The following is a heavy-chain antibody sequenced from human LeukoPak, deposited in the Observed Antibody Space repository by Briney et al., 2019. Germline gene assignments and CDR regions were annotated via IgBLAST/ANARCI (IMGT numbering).Heavy chain of an antibody. CDR3: ARAGWLQPLN. D-gene: IGHD5-18*01. CDR1: GVSISSYY. CDR2: IYYSGST. V-gene: IGHV4-59*01. J-gene: IGHJ4*02. Sequence: KPSETLSLTCTVSGVSISSYYWSWIRQPPGKALEWIGYIYYSGSTNYNPSLKSRVTISVDTSKNQFSLKLNSVTAADTAVYYCARAGWLQPLNWGQGTLVTVSS.